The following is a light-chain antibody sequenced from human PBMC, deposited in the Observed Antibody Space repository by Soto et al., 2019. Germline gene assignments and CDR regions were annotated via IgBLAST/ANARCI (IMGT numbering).Light chain of an antibody. J-gene: IGKJ2*02. CDR3: QQRGKWPST. CDR1: QSVDRY. CDR2: DAY. V-gene: IGKV3-11*01. Sequence: EVVLTQSPDTLSLSPGETATLSCRASQSVDRYVAWYQQKVGQAPRLLIYDAYTRATGVGARFTGSGSATDFRPTITSLGPEDFSVYFCQQRGKWPSTFGPGTKVEMK.